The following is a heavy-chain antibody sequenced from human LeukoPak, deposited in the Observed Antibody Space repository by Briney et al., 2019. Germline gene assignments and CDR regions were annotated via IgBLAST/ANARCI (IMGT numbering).Heavy chain of an antibody. CDR3: AREGYSYGNA. Sequence: ASVKVSCKASRGTFSSYAISWVRQAPGQGLEWMGRIIPIFGIANYAQKFQGRVTITADKSTSTAYMELSSLRSEDTAVYYCAREGYSYGNAWGQGTLVTVSS. D-gene: IGHD5-18*01. CDR1: RGTFSSYA. CDR2: IIPIFGIA. V-gene: IGHV1-69*04. J-gene: IGHJ5*02.